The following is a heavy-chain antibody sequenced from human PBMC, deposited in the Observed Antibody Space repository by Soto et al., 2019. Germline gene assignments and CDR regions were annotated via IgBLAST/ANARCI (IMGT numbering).Heavy chain of an antibody. J-gene: IGHJ5*02. D-gene: IGHD3-10*01. CDR2: IYYSGST. CDR1: GGSISSSSYY. CDR3: ARHGSGTMVRGVPTWFDP. Sequence: TLSLTCTVSGGSISSSSYYWGWIRQPPGKGLEWIGSIYYSGSTYYNPSLKSRVTISVDTSKNQFSLKLSSVTAADTAVYYCARHGSGTMVRGVPTWFDPWGQGTLVTVSS. V-gene: IGHV4-39*01.